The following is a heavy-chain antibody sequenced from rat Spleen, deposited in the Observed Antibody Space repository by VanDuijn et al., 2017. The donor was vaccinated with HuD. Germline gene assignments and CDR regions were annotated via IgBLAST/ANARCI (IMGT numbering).Heavy chain of an antibody. J-gene: IGHJ1*01. Sequence: EVQLMESGGGLVQPGRSLKLSCVASGFTFNNYWMSWVRQAPRKSLEWVATINYDGSSIYYRDTVKGRFTISRDNAKSTLYLQMDSLRSEDTATYYCARPFGYNGYWYFDFWGPGTMVTVSS. CDR3: ARPFGYNGYWYFDF. D-gene: IGHD1-9*01. CDR1: GFTFNNYW. CDR2: INYDGSSI. V-gene: IGHV5-29*01.